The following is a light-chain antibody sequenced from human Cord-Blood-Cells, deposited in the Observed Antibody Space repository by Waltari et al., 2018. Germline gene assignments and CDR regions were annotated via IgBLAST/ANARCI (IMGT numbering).Light chain of an antibody. V-gene: IGKV3-11*01. J-gene: IGKJ2*01. CDR3: QQRSNWPPYT. CDR2: GAS. Sequence: IVLTQSPATLSLSPGERATLSCSASQSVSSYLAWYQQKPGQAPRLLIYGASNRATGIPARFSGSGSGTDFTLTISSLEPEDFAVYYCQQRSNWPPYTFGQGTKLEIK. CDR1: QSVSSY.